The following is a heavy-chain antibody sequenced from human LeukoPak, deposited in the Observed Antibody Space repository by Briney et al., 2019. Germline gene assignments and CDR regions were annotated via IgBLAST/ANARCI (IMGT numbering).Heavy chain of an antibody. J-gene: IGHJ6*03. D-gene: IGHD1-26*01. CDR1: GYTFTSYG. Sequence: ASVKVSCKASGYTFTSYGVSWVRQAPGQGLEWMGWISAYNGNTNYAQKLQGRVTMTTDTSTSTAYMELRSLRSDDTAVYYCARDSSLGGSYYYYMDVWGKGTTVTVSS. CDR3: ARDSSLGGSYYYYMDV. V-gene: IGHV1-18*01. CDR2: ISAYNGNT.